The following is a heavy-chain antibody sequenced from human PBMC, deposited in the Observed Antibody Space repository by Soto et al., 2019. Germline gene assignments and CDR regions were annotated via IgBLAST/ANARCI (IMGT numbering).Heavy chain of an antibody. CDR3: AREGNLGRRIQTLDS. CDR1: GDSISSYS. Sequence: QVQLQVSGPGLVKPSETLSLTCTVSGDSISSYSWSWIRQPPGKGLGWIGNIHYNGNTKYSPSLQSRVTMSVATSKNHFSLKLISVTTADTAVYFCAREGNLGRRIQTLDSWGQGTLVTVSS. J-gene: IGHJ4*02. CDR2: IHYNGNT. D-gene: IGHD2-15*01. V-gene: IGHV4-59*01.